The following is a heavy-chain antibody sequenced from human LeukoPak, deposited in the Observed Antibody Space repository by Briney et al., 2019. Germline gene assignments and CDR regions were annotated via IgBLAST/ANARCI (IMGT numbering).Heavy chain of an antibody. J-gene: IGHJ5*02. CDR3: TRAVYCSGGACSFDP. Sequence: GGSLRLSCTPSGFNFFDYAMTWVRQAPGKGLESVGFIRSETYGGTAEYAASVKDRFTISRHDSKSIAYLQMNSLKTEDTAVYHCTRAVYCSGGACSFDPWGQGTLVTVSS. CDR2: IRSETYGGTA. CDR1: GFNFFDYA. D-gene: IGHD2-15*01. V-gene: IGHV3-49*04.